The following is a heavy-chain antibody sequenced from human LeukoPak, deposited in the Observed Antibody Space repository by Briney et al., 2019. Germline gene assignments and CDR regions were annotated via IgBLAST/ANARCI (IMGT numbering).Heavy chain of an antibody. CDR3: ASGGGSGTYIPYYYYVMDV. CDR2: IKQDGSEK. Sequence: QSGGSLRLSCAAPGFTFSGYSLTWVRQAPGRGLEWVASIKQDGSEKSYVDSVKGRFTISRDNAKNSLYLQMNSLAAEDTAVYYCASGGGSGTYIPYYYYVMDVCGQGTTVTVSS. J-gene: IGHJ6*02. CDR1: GFTFSGYS. V-gene: IGHV3-7*01. D-gene: IGHD3-10*01.